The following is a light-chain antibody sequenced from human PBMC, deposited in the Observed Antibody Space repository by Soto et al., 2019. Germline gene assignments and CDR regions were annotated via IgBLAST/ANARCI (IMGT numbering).Light chain of an antibody. V-gene: IGLV1-40*01. CDR2: DNN. CDR1: SSNIGARYD. Sequence: QSVLTQPPSVSGAPGQRVTISCTGSSSNIGARYDVQWYQQLPGTAPKLVIYDNNKRPPGVPDRFSGSQSGTSASLAITGLQAEDEGDYHCQSYDIRSAWVFGGGTQLTVL. CDR3: QSYDIRSAWV. J-gene: IGLJ3*02.